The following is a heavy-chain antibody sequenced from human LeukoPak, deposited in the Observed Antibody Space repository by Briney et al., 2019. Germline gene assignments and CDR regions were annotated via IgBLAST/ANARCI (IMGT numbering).Heavy chain of an antibody. J-gene: IGHJ6*03. V-gene: IGHV3-7*01. CDR3: ARGRFVGGVSDSYMDV. D-gene: IGHD2-15*01. Sequence: PGGSLRLSCAASGFTFNSYWMSWVRQAPGKGLEWVANINQDGSGKYYVDSVKGRFTISRDNAKNSLYLQMNSLRAEDTAVYCCARGRFVGGVSDSYMDVWGTGTTVTVSS. CDR1: GFTFNSYW. CDR2: INQDGSGK.